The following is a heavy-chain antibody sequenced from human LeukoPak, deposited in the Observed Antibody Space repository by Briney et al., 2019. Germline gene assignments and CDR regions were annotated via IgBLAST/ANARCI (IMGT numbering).Heavy chain of an antibody. Sequence: SVKVSCKASGGTFSSYAISWVRQAPGQGLEWMGGIIPICGTANYAQKFQGRVTITTDESTSTAYMELSSLRSEDTAVYYCASSLGYDFWSGYSVYYFDYWGQGTLVTVSS. V-gene: IGHV1-69*05. CDR2: IIPICGTA. CDR3: ASSLGYDFWSGYSVYYFDY. J-gene: IGHJ4*02. D-gene: IGHD3-3*01. CDR1: GGTFSSYA.